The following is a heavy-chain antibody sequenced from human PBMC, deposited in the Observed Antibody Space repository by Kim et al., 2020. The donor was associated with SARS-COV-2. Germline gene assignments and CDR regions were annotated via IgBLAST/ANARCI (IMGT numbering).Heavy chain of an antibody. D-gene: IGHD5-12*01. J-gene: IGHJ4*02. CDR2: IDYSAST. CDR3: VRGRRDGYHYLDY. Sequence: SETLSLTCTVSGASISSCDYYWSWIRQHQGKGREWFAYIDYSASTDDNPSVKIRLIISLDKSKNQISLKLSSVTAADTAVYYCVRGRRDGYHYLDYWGQGPLLPVPS. CDR1: GASISSCDYY. V-gene: IGHV4-31*03.